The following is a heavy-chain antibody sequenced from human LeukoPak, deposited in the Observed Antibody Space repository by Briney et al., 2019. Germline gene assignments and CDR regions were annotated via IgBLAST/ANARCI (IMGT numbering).Heavy chain of an antibody. CDR2: ISSSSSYI. D-gene: IGHD4-17*01. Sequence: GGSLRLSCAASGFTFSSYSMNWVRQAPGKGPEWVSSISSSSSYIYYADSVKGRFTISRDNAKNSLYLQMNSLRAEDTAVYYCARTMTTVNWFDPWGQGTLVTVSS. CDR3: ARTMTTVNWFDP. J-gene: IGHJ5*02. V-gene: IGHV3-21*01. CDR1: GFTFSSYS.